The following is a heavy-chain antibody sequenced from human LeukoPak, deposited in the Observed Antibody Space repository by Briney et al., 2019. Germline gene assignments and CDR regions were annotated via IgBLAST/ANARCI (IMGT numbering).Heavy chain of an antibody. D-gene: IGHD5-12*01. Sequence: SETLSLTCTVSGASISGYYWSWIRQPPGKGLEWIGYIYYTGSTNYKPSLKSRVTISVDTSKNQFSLELSSVTAADTAVYYCARERRGYSGFRFDFWGQGTLVTVSS. CDR2: IYYTGST. CDR1: GASISGYY. CDR3: ARERRGYSGFRFDF. V-gene: IGHV4-59*01. J-gene: IGHJ4*02.